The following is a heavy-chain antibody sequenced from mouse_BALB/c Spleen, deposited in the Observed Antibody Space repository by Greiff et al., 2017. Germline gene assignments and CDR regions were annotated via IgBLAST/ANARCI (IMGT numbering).Heavy chain of an antibody. CDR2: ISSGGSYT. CDR1: GFTFSSYG. V-gene: IGHV5-6*01. D-gene: IGHD1-1*02. J-gene: IGHJ3*01. Sequence: EVKLMESGGDLVKPGGSLKLSCAASGFTFSSYGMSWVRQTPDKRLEWVATISSGGSYTYYPDSVKGRFTISRDNAKNTLYLQLSSLKSEDTAMYYCARQGVGDWAYWGQGTLVTVSA. CDR3: ARQGVGDWAY.